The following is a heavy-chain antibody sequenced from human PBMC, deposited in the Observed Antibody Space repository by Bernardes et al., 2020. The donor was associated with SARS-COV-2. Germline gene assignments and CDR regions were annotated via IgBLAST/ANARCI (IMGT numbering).Heavy chain of an antibody. Sequence: GGSLTPPGVGSVLTSTTYSLVWFRQAPGKGLEGLLLFVPGGETIHTADSVRGRFTVSKDDAKNSVYLQMNSLRAEDTAVYYCARGWRENSFDYWGQGALVTVSS. J-gene: IGHJ4*02. CDR1: VLTSTTYS. CDR2: FVPGGETI. V-gene: IGHV3-48*01. D-gene: IGHD2-15*01. CDR3: ARGWRENSFDY.